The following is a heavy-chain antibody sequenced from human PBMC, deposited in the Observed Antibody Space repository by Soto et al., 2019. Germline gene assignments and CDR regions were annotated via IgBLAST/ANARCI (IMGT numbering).Heavy chain of an antibody. CDR3: LRRCTLSCFHAPT. CDR2: IYYGGTT. J-gene: IGHJ5*02. CDR1: GAFISSSDSY. D-gene: IGHD2-2*01. Sequence: QLQLQESGPGLVKPSETLSLTCTVSGAFISSSDSYWVWVRQPPGRGLEWIGSIYYGGTTYYSSSLGSRGTISVDTSKNQFSLRLTSVTATDTSVYYCLRRCTLSCFHAPTWGQGTLVTVSS. V-gene: IGHV4-39*03.